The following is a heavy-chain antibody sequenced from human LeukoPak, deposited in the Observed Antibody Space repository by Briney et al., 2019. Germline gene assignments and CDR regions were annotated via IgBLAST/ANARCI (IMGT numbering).Heavy chain of an antibody. Sequence: SETLSLTCTVSGGSISSSSYYWGWIRQPPGKGLEWIGSIYYSGGTYYNPSLKSRVTISVDTSKNQFSLKLSSVTAADTAVYYCARYYYDYVWGEWYWGQGTLVTVSS. V-gene: IGHV4-39*01. CDR1: GGSISSSSYY. CDR2: IYYSGGT. J-gene: IGHJ4*02. D-gene: IGHD3-16*01. CDR3: ARYYYDYVWGEWY.